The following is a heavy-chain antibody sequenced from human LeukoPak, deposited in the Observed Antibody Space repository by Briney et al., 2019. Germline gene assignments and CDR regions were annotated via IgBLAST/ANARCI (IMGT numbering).Heavy chain of an antibody. CDR3: ATGEFYFDF. CDR1: GFTFSSYG. J-gene: IGHJ4*02. V-gene: IGHV3-23*01. D-gene: IGHD3-16*01. CDR2: ISDSGHST. Sequence: GGSLRLSCAASGFTFSSYGMSWVRQAPGKGLEWVSAISDSGHSTSYADSVKGRFTISRDNSKNTLYLQMNSLRAEDTALYYCATGEFYFDFWGQGTLVTVSS.